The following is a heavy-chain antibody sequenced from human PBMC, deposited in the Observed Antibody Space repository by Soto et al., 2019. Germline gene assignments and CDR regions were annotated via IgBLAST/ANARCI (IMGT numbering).Heavy chain of an antibody. J-gene: IGHJ6*03. CDR2: INSDVSRT. D-gene: IGHD5-12*01. CDR1: GLTLSGHW. CDR3: ARVALYSGYVDYYMDV. V-gene: IGHV3-74*01. Sequence: EVQLVESGGGLVQPGGSLRLSCEASGLTLSGHWMHWVRQAPGKGLLWVSRINSDVSRTSYADSVKGRFTISRDNAKNTLYLQMNSLRAEDTAVYYCARVALYSGYVDYYMDVWGKGATVTVSS.